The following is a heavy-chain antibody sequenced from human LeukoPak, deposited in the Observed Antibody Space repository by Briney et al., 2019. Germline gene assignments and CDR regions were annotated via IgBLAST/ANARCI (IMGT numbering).Heavy chain of an antibody. V-gene: IGHV1-8*03. CDR3: ARGQWLVEDY. CDR1: VYTFTSYD. J-gene: IGHJ4*02. D-gene: IGHD6-19*01. CDR2: MNPNSGNA. Sequence: ASVKVSCKASVYTFTSYDINWVRQPTGQGLEWMGWMNPNSGNAGYAQKFQGRVTITRNTSISTAYMELSSLRSEDTAVYYCARGQWLVEDYWGQGTLVTVSS.